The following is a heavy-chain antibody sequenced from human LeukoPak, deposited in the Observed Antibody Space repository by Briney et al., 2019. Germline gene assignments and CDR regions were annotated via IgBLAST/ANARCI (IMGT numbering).Heavy chain of an antibody. V-gene: IGHV4-59*12. CDR1: GGSISPFY. J-gene: IGHJ4*02. CDR3: ARAPYSSGWYTFDY. CDR2: IYFTGNT. D-gene: IGHD6-19*01. Sequence: SETLSLTCTVSGGSISPFYWSWIRQPPGKGLEWIGYIYFTGNTNYKPSLKSRVTMSVDTSKNQFSLKLSSVTAADTAVYYCARAPYSSGWYTFDYWGQGTLVTVSS.